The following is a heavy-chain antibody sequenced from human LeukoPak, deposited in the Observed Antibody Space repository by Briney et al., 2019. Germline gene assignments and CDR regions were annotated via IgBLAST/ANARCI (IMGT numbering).Heavy chain of an antibody. CDR2: IGGDGRST. J-gene: IGHJ4*02. D-gene: IGHD3-10*01. Sequence: PGGSLRLSCAASGFTFSSYWMYWVRQAPGKGLVWVSRIGGDGRSTTYADSVKGRFTISRDDAKNSLYLQMNSLRAEDTAVYYSARGITMANWGQGTLVTVSS. V-gene: IGHV3-74*01. CDR3: ARGITMAN. CDR1: GFTFSSYW.